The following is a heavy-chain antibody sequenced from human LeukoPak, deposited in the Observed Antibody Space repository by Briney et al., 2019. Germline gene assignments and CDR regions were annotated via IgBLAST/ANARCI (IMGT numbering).Heavy chain of an antibody. CDR2: IYHSGST. CDR3: ARRMTSSSWYEARPHWFDP. Sequence: ASETLSLTCAVSGGSISSSNWWSWVRQPPGKGLEWIGEIYHSGSTNYNPSLKSRVTISVDKSKNQFPLKLSSVTAADTAVYYCARRMTSSSWYEARPHWFDPWGQGTLVTVSS. D-gene: IGHD6-13*01. J-gene: IGHJ5*02. V-gene: IGHV4-4*02. CDR1: GGSISSSNW.